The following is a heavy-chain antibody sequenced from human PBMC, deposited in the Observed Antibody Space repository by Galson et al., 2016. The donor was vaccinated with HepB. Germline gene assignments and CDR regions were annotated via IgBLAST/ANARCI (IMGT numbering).Heavy chain of an antibody. CDR2: PSFDGSAR. D-gene: IGHD3-10*01. J-gene: IGHJ5*01. CDR3: ARGSWAPFES. Sequence: SLRLSCAASGFRFSSVWMHWVRQAPGKGLVWVSGPSFDGSARRYADSVKSRFTISRDNAKNTLYLEMTSLSAEDTAVYYCARGSWAPFESWGQGTLVTVSS. V-gene: IGHV3-74*01. CDR1: GFRFSSVW.